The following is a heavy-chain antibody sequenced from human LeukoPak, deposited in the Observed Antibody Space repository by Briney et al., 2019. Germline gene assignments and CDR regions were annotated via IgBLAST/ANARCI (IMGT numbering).Heavy chain of an antibody. CDR1: GDSISDDSVNKNIW. CDR3: ARDSSAPRSYFALDV. D-gene: IGHD6-19*01. V-gene: IGHV4-4*02. Sequence: SGTLSLTCVFSGDSISDDSVNKNIWLNWVRQAPGKGLEWIGDVSLDGITNYNPSLLGRVTISLDKSAKQVSLRLTSVTAADTAIYYCARDSSAPRSYFALDVWGQGTTVTVSS. J-gene: IGHJ6*01. CDR2: VSLDGIT.